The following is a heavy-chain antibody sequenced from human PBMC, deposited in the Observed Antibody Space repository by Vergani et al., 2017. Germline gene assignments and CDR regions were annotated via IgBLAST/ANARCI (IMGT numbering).Heavy chain of an antibody. CDR3: ARILSYSSGWYSASGAFDI. CDR1: GGSISSSSYY. J-gene: IGHJ3*02. V-gene: IGHV4-39*07. CDR2: IYYSGST. Sequence: QLQLQESGPGLVKPSETLSLTCTVSGGSISSSSYYWGWIRQPPGKGLEWIGSIYYSGSTYYNPSLKSRVTISVDTSKNQFSLKLSSVTAADTAVYYCARILSYSSGWYSASGAFDIWGQGTMVTVSS. D-gene: IGHD6-19*01.